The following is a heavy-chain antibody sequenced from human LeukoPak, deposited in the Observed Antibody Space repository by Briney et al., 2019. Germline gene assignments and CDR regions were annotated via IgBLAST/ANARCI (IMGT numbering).Heavy chain of an antibody. Sequence: VASVKVSCKASGYTFTSYDINWVRQATGQGLEWMGWMNPNSGNTSYAQKFQGRVTMTRNTSISTAYMELSSLRSEDTAVYYCARYSVLRYFDDDAFDIWGQGTMVTVSS. D-gene: IGHD3-9*01. CDR1: GYTFTSYD. CDR3: ARYSVLRYFDDDAFDI. CDR2: MNPNSGNT. V-gene: IGHV1-8*01. J-gene: IGHJ3*02.